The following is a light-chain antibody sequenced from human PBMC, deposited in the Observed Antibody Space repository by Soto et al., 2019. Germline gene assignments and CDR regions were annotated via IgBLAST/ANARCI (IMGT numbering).Light chain of an antibody. V-gene: IGLV2-23*01. J-gene: IGLJ1*01. CDR3: CSYAGSSTLV. CDR2: EGT. CDR1: NNDFGNYNL. Sequence: QSALTQPASVSGSPGQSITISCTGTNNDFGNYNLVSWYQQHPGKAPKLIIFEGTKRPSGVSNRFSGSKSGNTASLTVSGLQAEDDADYYCCSYAGSSTLVFGTGTKLTVL.